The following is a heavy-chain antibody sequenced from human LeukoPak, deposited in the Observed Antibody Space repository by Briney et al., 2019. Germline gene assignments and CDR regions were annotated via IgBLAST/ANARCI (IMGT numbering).Heavy chain of an antibody. Sequence: GRSLRLSCAASGFTFSSYGMHWVRQAPGKGLEWVAVIWYDGSNKYYADSVKGRFTISRDNSKNTLYLQMNSLRAEDTAVYYCARGSYYDISTGYVDYWGQGTLVTVSS. J-gene: IGHJ4*02. CDR1: GFTFSSYG. CDR2: IWYDGSNK. CDR3: ARGSYYDISTGYVDY. V-gene: IGHV3-33*01. D-gene: IGHD3-9*01.